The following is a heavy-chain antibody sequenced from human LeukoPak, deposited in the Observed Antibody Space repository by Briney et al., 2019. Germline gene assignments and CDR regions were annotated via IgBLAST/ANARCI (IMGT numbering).Heavy chain of an antibody. CDR3: AELGITMIGGV. CDR2: ISSNGGTT. V-gene: IGHV3-64*01. CDR1: GFIFSTYA. J-gene: IGHJ6*04. Sequence: GGSLRLSCVASGFIFSTYAMHWVRQAPGKGLEYVSTISSNGGTTYYANSVKGRFTISRDNSKNTLYLQMGSLRAEDTAVYYCAELGITMIGGVWGKGTTVTISS. D-gene: IGHD3-10*02.